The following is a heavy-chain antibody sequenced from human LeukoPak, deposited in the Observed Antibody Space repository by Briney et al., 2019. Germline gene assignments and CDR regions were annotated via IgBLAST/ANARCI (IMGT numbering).Heavy chain of an antibody. J-gene: IGHJ5*02. D-gene: IGHD6-25*01. CDR2: ISASGSS. CDR1: GVSVSSYY. V-gene: IGHV4-4*07. CDR3: ATEGGGPRWLDP. Sequence: PSETLSLTCSVSGVSVSSYYWSWIRQPAGKGLEWIGRISASGSSNYNPSLRSRVIMSVDTPKNQFSLNLSSVTAADTAVYYCATEGGGPRWLDPWGQGTLVTVSS.